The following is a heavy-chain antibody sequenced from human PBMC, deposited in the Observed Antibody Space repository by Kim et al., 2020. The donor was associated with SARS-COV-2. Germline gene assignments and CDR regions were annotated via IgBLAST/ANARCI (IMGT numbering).Heavy chain of an antibody. CDR1: GYTFTSYA. V-gene: IGHV7-4-1*02. J-gene: IGHJ3*02. Sequence: ASVKVSCKASGYTFTSYAMNWVRQAPGQGLEWMGWINTNTGNPTYAQGFTGRFVFSLDTSVSTAYLQISSLKAEDTAVYYCARELYYDILTGYYFDAFDIWGQGTMVTVSS. CDR2: INTNTGNP. CDR3: ARELYYDILTGYYFDAFDI. D-gene: IGHD3-9*01.